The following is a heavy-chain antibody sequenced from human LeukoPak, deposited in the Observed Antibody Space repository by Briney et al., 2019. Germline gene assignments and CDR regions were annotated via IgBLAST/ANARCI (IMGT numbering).Heavy chain of an antibody. Sequence: ASVKVSCEVSGYTLTELSMHWVRQAPGKGLEWMGGFDPEDGETIYAQKFQGRVTMTEDTSTDTAYMELSSLRSEDTAVYYCATGSDYGDRPDYYYYYGMDVWGQGTTVTVSS. CDR1: GYTLTELS. CDR2: FDPEDGET. J-gene: IGHJ6*02. D-gene: IGHD4-17*01. CDR3: ATGSDYGDRPDYYYYYGMDV. V-gene: IGHV1-24*01.